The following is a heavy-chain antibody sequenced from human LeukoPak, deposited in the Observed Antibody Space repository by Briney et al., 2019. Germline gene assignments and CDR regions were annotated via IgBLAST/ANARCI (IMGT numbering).Heavy chain of an antibody. J-gene: IGHJ4*02. CDR2: INHSGST. CDR1: GGSISSYY. Sequence: SETLSLTCTVPGGSISSYYWSWIRQPPGKGLEWIGEINHSGSTNYNPSLKSRVTISVDTSKNQFSLKLSSVTAADTAVYYCAVGGWLSNFDYWGQGTLVTVSS. V-gene: IGHV4-34*01. CDR3: AVGGWLSNFDY. D-gene: IGHD6-19*01.